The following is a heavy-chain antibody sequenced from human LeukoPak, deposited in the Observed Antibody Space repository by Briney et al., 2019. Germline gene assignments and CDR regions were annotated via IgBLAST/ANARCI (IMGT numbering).Heavy chain of an antibody. CDR1: GYSFTSYW. D-gene: IGHD3-3*01. J-gene: IGHJ3*02. CDR3: ASPNYDFWSGYAFDI. CDR2: IYPGDSDT. V-gene: IGHV5-51*01. Sequence: GESLKISCKGSGYSFTSYWIGWVRQMPGKGLGWMGIIYPGDSDTRYSPSFQGQVTISADKSISTAYLQWSSLKASDTAMYYCASPNYDFWSGYAFDIWGQGTMVTVSS.